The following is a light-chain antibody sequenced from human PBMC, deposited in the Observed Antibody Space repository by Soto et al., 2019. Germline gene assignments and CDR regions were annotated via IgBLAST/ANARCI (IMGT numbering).Light chain of an antibody. CDR3: QQYYGLPPLT. CDR1: QNITNN. CDR2: HAS. J-gene: IGKJ5*01. V-gene: IGKV1-33*01. Sequence: DLQRTQYQSSLSASIGDRVTITCQASQNITNNLSWYQQKPGKAPNLLIYHASKLAKGVTSRFSGSGSGTDFSSIITSLQREDLATYYCQQYYGLPPLTVGQGTRLEI.